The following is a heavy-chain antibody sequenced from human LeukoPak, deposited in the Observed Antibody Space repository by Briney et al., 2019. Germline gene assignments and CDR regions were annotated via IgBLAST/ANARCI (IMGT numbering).Heavy chain of an antibody. CDR1: GFIFSDYY. CDR2: ISSSTRYT. D-gene: IGHD3-22*01. V-gene: IGHV3-11*06. CDR3: ARGGDSSGYSHSLTY. J-gene: IGHJ4*02. Sequence: GGSLRLSCAASGFIFSDYYMSWIRQAPGKGLEWVSYISSSTRYTNYADSVKGRFTISRDNARNSLYLQMNSLRAEDTAVYYCARGGDSSGYSHSLTYWGQGTLVTVSS.